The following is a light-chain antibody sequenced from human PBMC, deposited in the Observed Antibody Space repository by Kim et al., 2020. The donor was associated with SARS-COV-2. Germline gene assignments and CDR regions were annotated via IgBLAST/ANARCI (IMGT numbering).Light chain of an antibody. Sequence: VFPGQTARITCSGDKFNERYINGYQHNPGQSPVLVIYQDDKRPSGIPERFSASSSGNTATLTISGTQAMDEADYFCQAWDVNTWVFGGGTQLTVL. CDR1: KFNERY. V-gene: IGLV3-1*01. CDR2: QDD. J-gene: IGLJ3*02. CDR3: QAWDVNTWV.